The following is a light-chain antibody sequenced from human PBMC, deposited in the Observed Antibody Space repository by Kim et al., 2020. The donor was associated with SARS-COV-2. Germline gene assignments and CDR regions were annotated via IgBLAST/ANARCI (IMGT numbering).Light chain of an antibody. CDR1: SNDVGAYNY. Sequence: QSALTQPASVSGSPGQSITITCTGTSNDVGAYNYVSWYQQHPGKAPRLMIYDVRNRPSGVSDRFSGSKSDNTAALTISGLQAEDEADYYCSSYTKRSTVAFGAGTKLTVL. V-gene: IGLV2-14*03. CDR2: DVR. J-gene: IGLJ2*01. CDR3: SSYTKRSTVA.